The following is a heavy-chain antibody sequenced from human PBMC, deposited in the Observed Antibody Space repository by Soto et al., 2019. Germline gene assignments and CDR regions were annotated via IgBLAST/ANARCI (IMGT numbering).Heavy chain of an antibody. Sequence: ASVKVSCKASGGTFSSYAISWVRQAPGQGLEWMGGIIPIFGTANYAQKFQGRVTITADESTSTAYMELSSLRSEDTAVYYCAIGQQGMDCTNGVCYWYFDLWGRGTLVTVSS. CDR3: AIGQQGMDCTNGVCYWYFDL. D-gene: IGHD2-8*01. J-gene: IGHJ2*01. CDR1: GGTFSSYA. V-gene: IGHV1-69*13. CDR2: IIPIFGTA.